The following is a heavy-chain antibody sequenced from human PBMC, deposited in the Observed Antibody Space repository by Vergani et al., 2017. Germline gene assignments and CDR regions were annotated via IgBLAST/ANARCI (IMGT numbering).Heavy chain of an antibody. CDR2: IIPILGIP. CDR3: GRDRGTRTYGLDV. CDR1: GGTFSSYT. J-gene: IGHJ6*02. V-gene: IGHV1-69*08. Sequence: QVQLVQSGAEVKKPGSSVKVSCKASGGTFSSYTVTWVRQAPGQGLEWMGRIIPILGIPNYAQKLQGRVTITADKSTNTAYMELSSLRSEDTAVYYCGRDRGTRTYGLDVWGQGATVTVSS. D-gene: IGHD3-16*01.